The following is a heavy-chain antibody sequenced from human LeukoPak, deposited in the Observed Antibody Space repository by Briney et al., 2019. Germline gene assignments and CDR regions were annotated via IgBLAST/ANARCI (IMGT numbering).Heavy chain of an antibody. Sequence: GGSLRLSCAASGLTFSSYWMHWVRQAPGKGLVWVSRINSDGSSTSYADSVKGRFTISRDNAKNTLYLQMNSLRAEDTAVYYCARAKGAGRYFDYWGQGTLVTVSS. CDR3: ARAKGAGRYFDY. J-gene: IGHJ4*02. CDR2: INSDGSST. D-gene: IGHD3-16*01. CDR1: GLTFSSYW. V-gene: IGHV3-74*01.